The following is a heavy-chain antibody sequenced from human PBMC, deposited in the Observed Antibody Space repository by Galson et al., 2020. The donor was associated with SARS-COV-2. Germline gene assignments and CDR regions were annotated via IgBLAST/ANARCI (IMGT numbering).Heavy chain of an antibody. CDR2: IYSGGST. D-gene: IGHD3-10*01. CDR3: AREGRDGSGSHYYYYYMDV. J-gene: IGHJ6*03. Sequence: GGSLRLSCAASGFTVSSNYMSWVRQAPGKGLEWVSVIYSGGSTYYADSVKGRFTISRDNSKNTLYLQMNSLRAEDTAVYYCAREGRDGSGSHYYYYYMDVWGKGTTVTVSS. CDR1: GFTVSSNY. V-gene: IGHV3-66*01.